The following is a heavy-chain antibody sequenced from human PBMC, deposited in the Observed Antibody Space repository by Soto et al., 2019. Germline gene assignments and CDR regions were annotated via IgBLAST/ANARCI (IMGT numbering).Heavy chain of an antibody. V-gene: IGHV4-31*03. CDR3: ARSERNAFDI. CDR1: GGSISRGGYY. CDR2: IYYSGST. D-gene: IGHD1-1*01. Sequence: TLSLTCPVSGGSISRGGYYWSWIRQHPGKGLEWIGYIYYSGSTYYNPSLRSRVTISVDTSKNQFSLKLSSVTAADTAVYYCARSERNAFDIWGQGTMVTVSS. J-gene: IGHJ3*02.